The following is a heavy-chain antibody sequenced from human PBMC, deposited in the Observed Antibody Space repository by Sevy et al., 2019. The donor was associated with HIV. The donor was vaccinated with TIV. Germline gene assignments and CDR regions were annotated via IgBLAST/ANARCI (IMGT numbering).Heavy chain of an antibody. CDR2: ISTNGNIT. CDR3: AKEATIVVMVEYAFDM. J-gene: IGHJ3*02. Sequence: GGSLRLSCTASGFAFNTYAMYWVRQAPGKGLEWVSSISTNGNITYYAHSVKGRFIVSRDSSKNTVYLQMNSLRVDDTAVYYCAKEATIVVMVEYAFDMWGQGTTVTVS. V-gene: IGHV3-23*01. D-gene: IGHD2-8*01. CDR1: GFAFNTYA.